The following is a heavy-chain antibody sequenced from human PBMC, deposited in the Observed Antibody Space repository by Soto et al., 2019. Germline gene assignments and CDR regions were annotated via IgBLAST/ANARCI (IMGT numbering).Heavy chain of an antibody. CDR3: ARHAKSPYSGSYYYYGMDV. D-gene: IGHD1-26*01. Sequence: GESLKISCKGSGYSFTSYWIGWVRQMPGKGLEWMGIIYPGDSDTRYSPSFQGQVTISADKSISTAYLQWSSLKASDTATYYCARHAKSPYSGSYYYYGMDVWGQGTTVTVSS. CDR2: IYPGDSDT. CDR1: GYSFTSYW. V-gene: IGHV5-51*01. J-gene: IGHJ6*02.